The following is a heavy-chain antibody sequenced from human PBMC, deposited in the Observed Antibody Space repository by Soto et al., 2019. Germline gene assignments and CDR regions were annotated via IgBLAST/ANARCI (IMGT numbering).Heavy chain of an antibody. V-gene: IGHV4-59*01. D-gene: IGHD3-22*01. J-gene: IGHJ4*02. CDR3: ARGRTVRNYADDSSDYFYFFDY. CDR2: VYYTGST. CDR1: GDSISTFY. Sequence: LSLACTVSGDSISTFYWGWMRQSPGKELEWIGYVYYTGSTNYNPSLKSRVTISVDRSKNQFSLKLTSANAADTAVYYCARGRTVRNYADDSSDYFYFFDYWGQGTQVTVSS.